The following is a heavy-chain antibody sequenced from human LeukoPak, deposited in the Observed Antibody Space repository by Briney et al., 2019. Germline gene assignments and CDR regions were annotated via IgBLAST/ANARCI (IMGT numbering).Heavy chain of an antibody. CDR3: STAKFDN. CDR2: INIDSITV. V-gene: IGHV3-48*01. Sequence: PGGSLRLSCAASGFTFSSYAMHWVRQAPGKGLEWVSYINIDSITVNYADSVKGRFTISRDNAKNSLYLQMNSLRAEDTAVYYCSTAKFDNWGQGTLVTVSS. CDR1: GFTFSSYA. J-gene: IGHJ4*02.